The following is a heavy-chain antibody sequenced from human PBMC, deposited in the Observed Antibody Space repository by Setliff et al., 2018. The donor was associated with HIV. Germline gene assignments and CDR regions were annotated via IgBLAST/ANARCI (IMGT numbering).Heavy chain of an antibody. J-gene: IGHJ4*02. CDR3: ARARGGNSEWTY. Sequence: PGGSLRLSCTTSGFTFGSYWMHWVRQVPGKGLVWVLRINSDGSSTTYADFVKGRFTITRDNAKNTLYLQMNSLRAEDTAVYSCARARGGNSEWTYWGQGTLVTVSS. V-gene: IGHV3-74*03. CDR2: INSDGSST. CDR1: GFTFGSYW. D-gene: IGHD2-15*01.